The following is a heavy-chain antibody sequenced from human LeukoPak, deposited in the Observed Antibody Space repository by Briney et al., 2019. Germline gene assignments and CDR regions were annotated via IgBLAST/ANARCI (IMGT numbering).Heavy chain of an antibody. Sequence: GASVKVSCKASGYTFTSYGISWVRQAPGQGLEWMGWISAYNGNTNYAQKLQGRVTMTTDTSTSTAYMELRSLRSGDTAVYYCAREKVVRGSYNWFDPWGQGTLVTVSS. V-gene: IGHV1-18*01. J-gene: IGHJ5*02. CDR2: ISAYNGNT. D-gene: IGHD3-10*01. CDR3: AREKVVRGSYNWFDP. CDR1: GYTFTSYG.